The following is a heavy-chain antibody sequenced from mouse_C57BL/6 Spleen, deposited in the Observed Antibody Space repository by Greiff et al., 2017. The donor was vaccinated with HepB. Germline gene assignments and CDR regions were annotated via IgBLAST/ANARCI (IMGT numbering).Heavy chain of an antibody. CDR3: ARLGGNYGAMDY. Sequence: EVKLQESGGGLVQPGGSLSLSCAASGFTFTDYYMSWVRQPPGKALEWLGFIRNKANGYTTEYSASVKGRFTISRDNSQSILYLQMNALRAEDSATYYCARLGGNYGAMDYWGQGTSVTVSS. CDR2: IRNKANGYTT. J-gene: IGHJ4*01. D-gene: IGHD1-1*01. V-gene: IGHV7-3*01. CDR1: GFTFTDYY.